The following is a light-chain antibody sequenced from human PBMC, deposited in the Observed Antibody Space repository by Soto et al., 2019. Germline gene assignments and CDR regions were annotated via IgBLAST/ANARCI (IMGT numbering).Light chain of an antibody. CDR2: AAS. V-gene: IGKV1-9*01. Sequence: QLTRSPSSLSASVGDRVTITCGTRHDISSYLGWYQQKPGKAPKLLIYAASTMQKGVPSRFSGSGSGTDFTLTISSLQPEDFAAYYCQQHNTYPSTFGEGTRLEIK. J-gene: IGKJ5*01. CDR1: HDISSY. CDR3: QQHNTYPST.